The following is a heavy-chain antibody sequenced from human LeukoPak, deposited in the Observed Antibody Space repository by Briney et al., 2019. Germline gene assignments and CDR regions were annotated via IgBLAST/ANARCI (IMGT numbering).Heavy chain of an antibody. Sequence: ASVKVSCKASGYTFTSYSMNWVRQAPGQGLEWMGWINTNTGNPTYAQGFTGRFVFSLDTSVSTAYLQISSLKAEDTAVYYCARVAGPWGYYYGMDVWGQGTTVTVSS. CDR3: ARVAGPWGYYYGMDV. CDR2: INTNTGNP. V-gene: IGHV7-4-1*02. J-gene: IGHJ6*02. D-gene: IGHD7-27*01. CDR1: GYTFTSYS.